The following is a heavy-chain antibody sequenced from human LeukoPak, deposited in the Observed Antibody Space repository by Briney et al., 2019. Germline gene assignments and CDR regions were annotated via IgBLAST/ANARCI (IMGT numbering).Heavy chain of an antibody. CDR3: ARLVPISSSRYPYFDY. CDR1: GGSISSYY. CDR2: IYYSGST. D-gene: IGHD3-9*01. V-gene: IGHV4-59*08. J-gene: IGHJ4*02. Sequence: SETLSLTCTVAGGSISSYYWSWIRHPPGKGLELIGYIYYSGSTNYNPSLKSRVTISVDTSKNQFSLKLSSVTAADTAVYYCARLVPISSSRYPYFDYWGQGTLVTVSS.